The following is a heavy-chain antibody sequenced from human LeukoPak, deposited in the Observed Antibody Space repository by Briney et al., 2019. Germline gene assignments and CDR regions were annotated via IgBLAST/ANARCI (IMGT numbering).Heavy chain of an antibody. CDR2: INHSGST. J-gene: IGHJ4*02. Sequence: SETLSLTCTVYGGSFSGYYWCWIRQPPGKGLEWIGEINHSGSTNYNPSLKSRVTISVDTSKNQFSLKLSSVTAADTAVYYCARDKGLSGWQTFDYWGQGTLVTVSS. CDR3: ARDKGLSGWQTFDY. D-gene: IGHD6-19*01. V-gene: IGHV4-34*01. CDR1: GGSFSGYY.